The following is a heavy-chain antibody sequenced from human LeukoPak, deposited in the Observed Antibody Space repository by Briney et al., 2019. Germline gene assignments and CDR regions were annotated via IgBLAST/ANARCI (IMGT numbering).Heavy chain of an antibody. V-gene: IGHV4-4*07. CDR1: GGSISSYY. CDR2: IYTSGST. CDR3: ARGVYYYGSGSYYYYYYYMDV. J-gene: IGHJ6*03. Sequence: SETLSLTCTVSGGSISSYYWSWIRQPAGKGLEWIGRIYTSGSTNYNPSLKSRVTMSVDTSKNQFSLKLSSVTAADTAVYYCARGVYYYGSGSYYYYYYYMDVWGKGTTVTISS. D-gene: IGHD3-10*01.